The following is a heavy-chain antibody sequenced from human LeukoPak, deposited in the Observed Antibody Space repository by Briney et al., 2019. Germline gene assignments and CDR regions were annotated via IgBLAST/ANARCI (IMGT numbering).Heavy chain of an antibody. D-gene: IGHD3-10*01. J-gene: IGHJ5*02. CDR1: GGSISSGDYY. V-gene: IGHV4-30-4*01. Sequence: SETLSLTCTVSGGSISSGDYYWSWIRQPPGKGLEWIGYIYYGGSTYYNPSLKSRVTISVDTSKNQLSLKLGSVTAADTAVYYCAREGWFGELYWFDPWGQGTLVTVSS. CDR2: IYYGGST. CDR3: AREGWFGELYWFDP.